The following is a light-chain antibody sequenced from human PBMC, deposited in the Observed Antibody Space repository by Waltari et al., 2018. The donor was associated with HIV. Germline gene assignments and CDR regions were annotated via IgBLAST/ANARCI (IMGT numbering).Light chain of an antibody. CDR1: TSDFGLYNF. CDR2: EVS. J-gene: IGLJ3*02. Sequence: QSALTQPASVSGSPGQSITISCTGSTSDFGLYNFISWYQPHPGGVPKVIISEVSSRPSGVSSRFSGSKSGNTASLTISWLQTEDEADYYCTSFTSNYTVMFGGGTKVTVL. CDR3: TSFTSNYTVM. V-gene: IGLV2-14*01.